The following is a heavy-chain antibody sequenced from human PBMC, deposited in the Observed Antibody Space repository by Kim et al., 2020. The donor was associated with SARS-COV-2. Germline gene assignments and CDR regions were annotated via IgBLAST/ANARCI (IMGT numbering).Heavy chain of an antibody. CDR2: STK. J-gene: IGHJ4*02. V-gene: IGHV3-48*04. CDR3: ARVGMVGWDY. D-gene: IGHD1-26*01. Sequence: STKSNAQLGRGRLTIARDNAKNSLYLQMNRLRAEDTAVYYCARVGMVGWDYWGQGTLVTVSS.